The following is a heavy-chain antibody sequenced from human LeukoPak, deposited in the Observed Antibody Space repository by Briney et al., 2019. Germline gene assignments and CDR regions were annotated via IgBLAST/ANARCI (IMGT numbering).Heavy chain of an antibody. Sequence: GGSLRLSCAASGFTVSTNAMSWVRQASGKGLEWVAVIYGGDRTYHADSVKGRFTISRDNSKNTLYLQMNSLRTEDTAVYYCAKVLVGTTCFEYWGQGTLVTVSS. CDR2: IYGGDRT. CDR1: GFTVSTNA. J-gene: IGHJ4*02. CDR3: AKVLVGTTCFEY. V-gene: IGHV3-53*01. D-gene: IGHD1-7*01.